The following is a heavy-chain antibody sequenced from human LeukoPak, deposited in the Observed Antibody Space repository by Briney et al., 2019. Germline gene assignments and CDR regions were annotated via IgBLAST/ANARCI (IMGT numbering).Heavy chain of an antibody. CDR3: VKTYYDFWSGYLDGMDV. D-gene: IGHD3-3*01. CDR1: GFTFSSYE. J-gene: IGHJ6*02. V-gene: IGHV3-64D*09. Sequence: GGSLRLSCAASGFTFSSYEMNWVRQAPGKGLEYVSAISSNGGSTYYADSVKGRFTISRDNSKNTLYLQMSSLRAEDTAVYYCVKTYYDFWSGYLDGMDVWGQGTTVTVSS. CDR2: ISSNGGST.